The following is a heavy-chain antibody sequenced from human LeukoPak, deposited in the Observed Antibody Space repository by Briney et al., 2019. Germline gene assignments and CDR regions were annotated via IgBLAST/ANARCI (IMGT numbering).Heavy chain of an antibody. J-gene: IGHJ4*02. Sequence: ASVKVSCKASGGTFSSYAISWVRQAPGQGLEWMGGIIPIFGTANYAQKFQGRVTITADESTSTAYMEVSRLRSEDTAVYYCARGWLAETTVVTPYNYWGQGTLVTVSS. CDR3: ARGWLAETTVVTPYNY. CDR1: GGTFSSYA. CDR2: IIPIFGTA. D-gene: IGHD4-23*01. V-gene: IGHV1-69*01.